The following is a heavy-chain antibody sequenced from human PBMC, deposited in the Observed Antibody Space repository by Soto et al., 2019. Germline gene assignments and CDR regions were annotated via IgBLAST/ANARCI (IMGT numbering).Heavy chain of an antibody. CDR2: IYYSGST. CDR3: AREGGYGLGFDY. CDR1: GGSISSGGYY. D-gene: IGHD5-12*01. V-gene: IGHV4-31*03. J-gene: IGHJ4*02. Sequence: QVQLQESGPGLVKPSQTLSLTCTVSGGSISSGGYYWSWILQHPGTGLEWIGYIYYSGSTYYNPSLKIRVTISVDTSKNKFSLKRSSVTAADTAVYSCAREGGYGLGFDYWGQGTLVTVSS.